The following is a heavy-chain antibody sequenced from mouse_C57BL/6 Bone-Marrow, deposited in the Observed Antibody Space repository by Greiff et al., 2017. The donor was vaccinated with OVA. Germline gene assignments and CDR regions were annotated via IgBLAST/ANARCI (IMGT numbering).Heavy chain of an antibody. CDR2: INPGSGGT. CDR1: GYAFTNYL. CDR3: ARGGSDGYYWFAY. Sequence: VQLQQSGAELVRPGTSVKVSCKASGYAFTNYLIEWVKQRPGQGLEWIGVINPGSGGTNYNEKFKGKATLTADKSSSTAYMQLSSLTSEDSAVYFCARGGSDGYYWFAYWGQGTLVTVSA. V-gene: IGHV1-54*01. D-gene: IGHD2-3*01. J-gene: IGHJ3*01.